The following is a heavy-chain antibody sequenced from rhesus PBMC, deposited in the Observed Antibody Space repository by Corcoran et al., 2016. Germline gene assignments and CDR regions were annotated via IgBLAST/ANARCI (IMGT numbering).Heavy chain of an antibody. CDR2: ITYSGST. D-gene: IGHD2-21*01. V-gene: IGHV4-122*02. CDR1: GGSISSGYYY. Sequence: QVQLQESGPGLVKPSETLSLTCAVSGGSISSGYYYWSWIRQPPGKGLEWIGYITYSGSTSYNPSLKSRVTISIDTSKNQFSLKLSSVTAADTAVYYCARAGRPYGLDSWGQGVVVTVSS. J-gene: IGHJ6*01. CDR3: ARAGRPYGLDS.